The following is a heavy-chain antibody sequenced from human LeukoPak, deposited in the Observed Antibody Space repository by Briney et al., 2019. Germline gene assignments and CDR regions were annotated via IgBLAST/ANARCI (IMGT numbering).Heavy chain of an antibody. V-gene: IGHV1-18*01. D-gene: IGHD2-2*01. CDR1: GYTFTSSG. Sequence: GASVKVSCMTSGYTFTSSGISWVRQAPGQGREWVGWISAYNGNTNYAQKLQGRVTMTTDTSTSTAYMELRSLRSDDPAVYYCARHRYCSSTSCFFDYWGQGTLVTVSS. J-gene: IGHJ4*02. CDR2: ISAYNGNT. CDR3: ARHRYCSSTSCFFDY.